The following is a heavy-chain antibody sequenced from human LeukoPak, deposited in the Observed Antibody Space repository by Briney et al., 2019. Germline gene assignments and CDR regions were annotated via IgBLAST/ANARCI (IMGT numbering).Heavy chain of an antibody. V-gene: IGHV4-61*02. CDR2: IYTSRST. CDR1: GGSISSGSYY. CDR3: AKDQGLVQGLEDY. Sequence: NPSETLSLTCTVSGGSISSGSYYWSWIRQPAGKGLEWIGRIYTSRSTNYNPSLKSRVTISVDTSKNQFSLKLSSVTAADTAVYYCAKDQGLVQGLEDYWGQGTLVTVSS. D-gene: IGHD6-19*01. J-gene: IGHJ4*02.